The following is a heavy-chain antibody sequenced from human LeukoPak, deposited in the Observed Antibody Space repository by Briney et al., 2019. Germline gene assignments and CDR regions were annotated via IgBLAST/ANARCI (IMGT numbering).Heavy chain of an antibody. Sequence: PGGSLRLSCAASGFTFSSYAMSWVRQAPGKGLEWVSAISDSGDSTYYADSMKGRFTISRDSSKNTLYLQMNSLRPEDTAVYYCARARPSMWIDYWGQGTLVTVSS. CDR2: ISDSGDST. J-gene: IGHJ4*02. D-gene: IGHD5-12*01. CDR3: ARARPSMWIDY. V-gene: IGHV3-23*01. CDR1: GFTFSSYA.